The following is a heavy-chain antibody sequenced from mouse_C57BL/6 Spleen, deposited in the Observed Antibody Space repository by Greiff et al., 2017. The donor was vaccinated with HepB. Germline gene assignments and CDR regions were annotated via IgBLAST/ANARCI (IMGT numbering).Heavy chain of an antibody. Sequence: QVQLQQPGTELVKPGASVKLSCKASGYTFTSYWMHWVKQRPGQGLEWIGNINPSNGGTNYNEKFKSKATLTVDKSSSTAYMQLSSLRSEDSAVYYCARSERGDYDTFAYWGQGTLVTVSA. V-gene: IGHV1-53*01. D-gene: IGHD2-4*01. CDR1: GYTFTSYW. J-gene: IGHJ3*01. CDR2: INPSNGGT. CDR3: ARSERGDYDTFAY.